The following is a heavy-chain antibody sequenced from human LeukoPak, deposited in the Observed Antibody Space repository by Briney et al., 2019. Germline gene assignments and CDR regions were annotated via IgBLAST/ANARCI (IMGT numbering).Heavy chain of an antibody. CDR3: AKDRRGYCSSTSCSPFDY. CDR2: ISGSGGST. D-gene: IGHD2-2*01. Sequence: PGGSLRLSCAASGFTFSSYAMSWVRQAPGKGLEWVSAISGSGGSTYYADSVKGRFTISRDNSKNTLYLQMNSLRAEDTAVYYRAKDRRGYCSSTSCSPFDYWGQGTLVTVSS. CDR1: GFTFSSYA. J-gene: IGHJ4*02. V-gene: IGHV3-23*01.